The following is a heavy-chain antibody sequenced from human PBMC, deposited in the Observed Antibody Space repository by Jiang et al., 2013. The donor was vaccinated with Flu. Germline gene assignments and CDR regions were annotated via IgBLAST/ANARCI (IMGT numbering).Heavy chain of an antibody. CDR3: TRDTPYFDS. J-gene: IGHJ4*02. CDR2: ISTYNGNT. Sequence: GAEVKKPGASVKVSCKASGYTFTSYGICWVRQAPGQGLEWMGWISTYNGNTNYAQNLQGRVTMTTDTSTTTAYMELRSLRSDDTALYYCTRDTPYFDSWGQGTLVTVSS. V-gene: IGHV1-18*01. CDR1: GYTFTSYG. D-gene: IGHD2-21*01.